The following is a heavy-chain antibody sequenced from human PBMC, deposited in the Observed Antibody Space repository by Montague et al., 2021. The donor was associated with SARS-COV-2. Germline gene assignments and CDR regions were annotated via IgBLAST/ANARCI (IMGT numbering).Heavy chain of an antibody. D-gene: IGHD3-10*01. Sequence: SETLSLTCTVSSGSIFHAHWSWVRQPPGKGLEWLGSMFYGGATSNNPSLKSRVTMSIDTSTNQFSLKLSFVTAADTAVYYCAKQDYFGSGTSCKGFDPWGQGILVTVSS. CDR1: SGSIFHAH. CDR2: MFYGGAT. CDR3: AKQDYFGSGTSCKGFDP. J-gene: IGHJ5*02. V-gene: IGHV4-59*08.